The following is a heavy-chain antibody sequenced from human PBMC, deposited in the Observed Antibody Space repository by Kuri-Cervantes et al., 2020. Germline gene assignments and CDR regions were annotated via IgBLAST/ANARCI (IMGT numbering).Heavy chain of an antibody. D-gene: IGHD6-19*01. CDR2: IYSGGST. J-gene: IGHJ5*02. V-gene: IGHV3-53*01. Sequence: GESLKISCAASGFTVSSNYMSWVRQAPGKGLEWVSVIYSGGSTYYADSVKGRFTISRDNAKNSLYLQMNNLRDEDTAVYYCARDSSGWKSFDHWGHGALATVSS. CDR3: ARDSSGWKSFDH. CDR1: GFTVSSNY.